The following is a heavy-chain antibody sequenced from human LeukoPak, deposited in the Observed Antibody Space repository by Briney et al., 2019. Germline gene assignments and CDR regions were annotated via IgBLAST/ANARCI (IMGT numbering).Heavy chain of an antibody. CDR2: ISYDGSNK. D-gene: IGHD6-19*01. CDR1: GFTFSSYA. J-gene: IGHJ4*02. CDR3: ATLYSSGRTPFDY. Sequence: GGPLRLSCAASGFTFSSYAMHWVRQAPGKGLEWVAVISYDGSNKYYADSVKGRFTISRDNSKNTLYLQMNSLRAEDTAVYYCATLYSSGRTPFDYWGQGTLVTVSS. V-gene: IGHV3-30-3*01.